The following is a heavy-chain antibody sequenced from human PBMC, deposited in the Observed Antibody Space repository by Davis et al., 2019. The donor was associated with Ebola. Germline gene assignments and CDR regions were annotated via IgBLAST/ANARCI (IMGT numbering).Heavy chain of an antibody. J-gene: IGHJ4*02. CDR1: GFTVSSNY. Sequence: GGSLRLSCAASGFTVSSNYMSWVRQAPGKGLEWVSSISSSSSYIYYADSVKGRFTISRDNAKNSLYLQMNSLRAEDTAVYYCATGWWDCSSTSCLHYWGQGTLVTVSS. D-gene: IGHD2-2*01. V-gene: IGHV3-21*01. CDR3: ATGWWDCSSTSCLHY. CDR2: ISSSSSYI.